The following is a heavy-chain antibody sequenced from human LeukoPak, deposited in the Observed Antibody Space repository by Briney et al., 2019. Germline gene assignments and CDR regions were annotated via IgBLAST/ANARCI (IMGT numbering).Heavy chain of an antibody. D-gene: IGHD3-16*02. CDR3: AKRGDYDYVWGSYRPHHFDY. CDR1: GFTFSSYA. CDR2: ISGSGGST. J-gene: IGHJ4*02. Sequence: GGSLRLSCAASGFTFSSYAMSWVRQAPGKGLEWVSAISGSGGSTYYADSVKGRFTISRDNSKNTLYLQMNSLRAEDTAVYYCAKRGDYDYVWGSYRPHHFDYWGQGTLVTVSS. V-gene: IGHV3-23*01.